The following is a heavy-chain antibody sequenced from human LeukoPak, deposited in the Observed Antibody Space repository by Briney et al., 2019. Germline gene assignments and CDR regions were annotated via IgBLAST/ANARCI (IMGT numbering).Heavy chain of an antibody. CDR3: ARAGMCTGDGCRGRDAFDF. CDR1: GFTVSSNY. J-gene: IGHJ3*01. CDR2: IYSGGST. D-gene: IGHD2-21*01. V-gene: IGHV3-66*01. Sequence: WGSLRLSCAASGFTVSSNYMSWVRQAPGKGLEWVSVIYSGGSTYYADSVKGRFTISRDNSKNTLYLQMNSLRVEDTAVYYCARAGMCTGDGCRGRDAFDFWGQGTMVTVSS.